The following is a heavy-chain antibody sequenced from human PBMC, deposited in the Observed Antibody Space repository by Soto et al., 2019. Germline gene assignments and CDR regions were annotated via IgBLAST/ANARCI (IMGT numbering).Heavy chain of an antibody. CDR2: INPNSGGT. D-gene: IGHD6-19*01. CDR3: ARGIAVAGTDWFDP. V-gene: IGHV1-2*04. Sequence: ASVKVSCKASGYTFTGYYMHWVRQAPGQGLEWMGWINPNSGGTNYAQKFQGWVTMTRDTSISTAYIELSRLRSDDTAVYYCARGIAVAGTDWFDPWGQGTLVTVSS. CDR1: GYTFTGYY. J-gene: IGHJ5*02.